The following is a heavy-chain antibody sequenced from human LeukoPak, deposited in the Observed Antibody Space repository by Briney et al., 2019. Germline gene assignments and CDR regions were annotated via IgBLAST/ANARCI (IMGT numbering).Heavy chain of an antibody. CDR1: GGSISSYY. J-gene: IGHJ4*02. CDR3: AAVVTATRWGHFDY. Sequence: SETQSLTCTVSGGSISSYYWSWIRQPPGKGLEWIGYIYYSGSTNYNPSLKSRVTISVDTSKNQFSLKLSSVTAADTAVYYCAAVVTATRWGHFDYWGQGTLVTVSS. CDR2: IYYSGST. D-gene: IGHD2-21*02. V-gene: IGHV4-59*01.